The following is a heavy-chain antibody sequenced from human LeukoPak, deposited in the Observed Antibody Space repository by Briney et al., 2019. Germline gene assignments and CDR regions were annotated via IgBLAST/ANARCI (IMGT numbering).Heavy chain of an antibody. CDR1: GFTFDDYA. CDR2: ISWNSGSI. Sequence: GGSLRLSCAASGFTFDDYAMHLVRQAAGKGLEWVSGISWNSGSIGYADSVKGRFTISRDNAKNSLYLQMNSLRAEDTALYYCAKDDGGAFDIWGQGTMVTVSS. J-gene: IGHJ3*02. CDR3: AKDDGGAFDI. V-gene: IGHV3-9*01.